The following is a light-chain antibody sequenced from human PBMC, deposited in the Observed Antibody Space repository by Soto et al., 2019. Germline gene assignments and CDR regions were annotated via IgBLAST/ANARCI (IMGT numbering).Light chain of an antibody. CDR2: EVS. V-gene: IGLV2-8*01. CDR1: SSDVGGYNY. J-gene: IGLJ1*01. Sequence: QSALTQPPSASGSPGQSVTISCIGTSSDVGGYNYVAWYQQHPGKAPKLMIYEVSRRPSGVPDRFSGSKSGNTASLTVSGRQAEEEAEYYCSAYAGSNHYVFGTGIQLTVL. CDR3: SAYAGSNHYV.